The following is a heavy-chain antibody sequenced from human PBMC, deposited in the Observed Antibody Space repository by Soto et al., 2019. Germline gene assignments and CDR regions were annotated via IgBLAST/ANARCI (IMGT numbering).Heavy chain of an antibody. J-gene: IGHJ4*02. CDR3: ARAPPYMITFGGVIVAYYFDY. Sequence: SETLSLTCAVYGGSFSGYYWSWIRQPPGKGLEWIGEINHSGSTNYNPSLKSRVTISVDTSKNQFSLKLSSVTAADTAAYYCARAPPYMITFGGVIVAYYFDYWGQGTLVTVSS. CDR2: INHSGST. D-gene: IGHD3-16*02. V-gene: IGHV4-34*01. CDR1: GGSFSGYY.